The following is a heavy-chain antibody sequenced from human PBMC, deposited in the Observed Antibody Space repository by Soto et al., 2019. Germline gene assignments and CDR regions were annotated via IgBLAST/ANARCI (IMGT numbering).Heavy chain of an antibody. CDR1: GYTFTSYG. CDR2: ISAYNGNT. D-gene: IGHD6-19*01. Sequence: ASVKVSCKASGYTFTSYGISWVRQAPGQGLEWMGWISAYNGNTNYAQKLQGRVTMTTDTSTSTAYMELRSLRSDDTVVYYCARDRGIAVAGTFGYWGQGTLVTVSS. J-gene: IGHJ4*02. CDR3: ARDRGIAVAGTFGY. V-gene: IGHV1-18*01.